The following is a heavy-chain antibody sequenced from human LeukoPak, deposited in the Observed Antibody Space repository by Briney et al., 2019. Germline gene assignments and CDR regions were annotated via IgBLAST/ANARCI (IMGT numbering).Heavy chain of an antibody. CDR1: GGSINSYY. CDR3: ARQPGGTAAFDI. Sequence: SETLSLTCTVSGGSINSYYWSWIRQPPGKGLEWIGYIYYTGGETNYNPSLKSRLTISVDTSKNQFSLMLTSVTAVDTAVYYCARQPGGTAAFDIWAQGTMVTVSS. J-gene: IGHJ3*02. D-gene: IGHD1-14*01. CDR2: IYYTGGET. V-gene: IGHV4-59*08.